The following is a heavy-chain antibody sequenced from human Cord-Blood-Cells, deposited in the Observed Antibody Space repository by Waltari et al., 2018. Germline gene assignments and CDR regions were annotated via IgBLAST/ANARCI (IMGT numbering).Heavy chain of an antibody. D-gene: IGHD3-16*01. CDR1: GGPFSSYP. Sequence: QVQLVQSGAEVTKPGSSVKLSCKASGGPFSSYPISWVRPAPGQGLEWMGGISPILGTANYAQKFQGRVTITADESTSTAYMELSSLRSEDTAVYYCARDSWGSGFRFFDYWGQGTLVTVSS. J-gene: IGHJ4*02. V-gene: IGHV1-69*01. CDR2: ISPILGTA. CDR3: ARDSWGSGFRFFDY.